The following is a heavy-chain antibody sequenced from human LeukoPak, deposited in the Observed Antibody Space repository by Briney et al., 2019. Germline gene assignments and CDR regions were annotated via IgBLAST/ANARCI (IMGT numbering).Heavy chain of an antibody. J-gene: IGHJ4*02. CDR1: GASISSSSYY. CDR3: TVGANYYARNTAYFIDY. Sequence: SETLSLTCTVSGASISSSSYYWAWIRQPPGKGLEWIGSVHYSGSIYYNPSLKSRATLSVDTSKNEFSLRLTSVTAADTALYFCTVGANYYARNTAYFIDYWGQGTLVTVSS. V-gene: IGHV4-39*07. CDR2: VHYSGSI. D-gene: IGHD3-22*01.